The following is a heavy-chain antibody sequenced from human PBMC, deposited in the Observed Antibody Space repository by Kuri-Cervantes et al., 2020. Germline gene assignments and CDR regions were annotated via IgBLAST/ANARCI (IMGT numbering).Heavy chain of an antibody. CDR1: GGSISSSNW. J-gene: IGHJ4*02. CDR2: IYHSGST. V-gene: IGHV4-4*02. D-gene: IGHD3-10*01. CDR3: ARGGKTYYYGSGSYSYFDY. Sequence: GSLRLSCAVSGGSISSSNWWSWVRQPPGKGLEWIGEIYHSGSTNYNPSLKSRVTISVDTSKNQFSLKLSSVTAADTAVYYCARGGKTYYYGSGSYSYFDYWGQGTLVTVSS.